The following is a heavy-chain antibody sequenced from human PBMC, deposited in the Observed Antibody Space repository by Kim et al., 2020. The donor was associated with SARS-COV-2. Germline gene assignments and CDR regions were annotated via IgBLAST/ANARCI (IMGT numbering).Heavy chain of an antibody. D-gene: IGHD6-19*01. CDR3: ARDNYSSGCYRFDP. V-gene: IGHV6-1*01. Sequence: AVSVKSRITINPDTSKNQFSLQLNSVTPEDTAVYYCARDNYSSGCYRFDPWAQGTLVTVSS. J-gene: IGHJ5*02.